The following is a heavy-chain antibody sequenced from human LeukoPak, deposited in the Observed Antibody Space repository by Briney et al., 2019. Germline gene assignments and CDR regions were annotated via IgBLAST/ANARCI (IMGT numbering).Heavy chain of an antibody. J-gene: IGHJ4*02. D-gene: IGHD4-11*01. CDR2: IYSDAINP. Sequence: GGSLRLSCAASGFTFRSYGMHCVRQAPGEGLEWVAYIYSDAINPEYADSVKGRFTVSRDNSKNTLYLQMNSLRAEDTAVYYCAKRYTTGQFGNQLDYWGQGTLVTVSS. V-gene: IGHV3-30*02. CDR1: GFTFRSYG. CDR3: AKRYTTGQFGNQLDY.